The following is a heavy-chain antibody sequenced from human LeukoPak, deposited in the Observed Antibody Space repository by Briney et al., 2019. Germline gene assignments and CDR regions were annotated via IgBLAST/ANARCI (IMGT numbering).Heavy chain of an antibody. Sequence: SETLSLTCTVSGGSISSYYWNWIRQPPGKGLEWIGYIYYSGSTNYNPSLKSRVTISVDTSKNQFSLKLSSVTAADTAVYYCARHLNSSGWYRGHWFDPWGQGTLVTVSS. J-gene: IGHJ5*02. CDR1: GGSISSYY. V-gene: IGHV4-59*08. CDR2: IYYSGST. CDR3: ARHLNSSGWYRGHWFDP. D-gene: IGHD6-19*01.